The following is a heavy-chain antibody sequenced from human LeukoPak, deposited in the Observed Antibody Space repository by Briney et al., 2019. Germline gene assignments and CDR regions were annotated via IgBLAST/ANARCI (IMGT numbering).Heavy chain of an antibody. D-gene: IGHD3-10*01. Sequence: SETLSLTCTVSGGSISSYYWSWIRQPPGKGLEWIGYIYYSGSTDYNPSLKSRVTISVDTSKNQFSLKLSSVTAADTAVYYCARDGVYYGSGANWFDPWGQGTLVTVSS. CDR2: IYYSGST. J-gene: IGHJ5*02. V-gene: IGHV4-59*01. CDR1: GGSISSYY. CDR3: ARDGVYYGSGANWFDP.